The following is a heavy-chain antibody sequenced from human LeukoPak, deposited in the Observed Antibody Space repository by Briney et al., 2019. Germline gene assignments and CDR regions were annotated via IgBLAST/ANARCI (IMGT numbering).Heavy chain of an antibody. CDR2: IYSGGNT. J-gene: IGHJ4*02. V-gene: IGHV3-53*05. CDR3: AKESVRVGYCSSTSCYTRFFDY. CDR1: GFTVSSNS. D-gene: IGHD2-2*02. Sequence: GGSLRLSCTVSGFTVSSNSWSWVRQAPGKGLEWVSFIYSGGNTHYSDSVKGRFTISRDNSKNTLYLQMNSLRAEDTAVYYCAKESVRVGYCSSTSCYTRFFDYWGQGTLVTVSS.